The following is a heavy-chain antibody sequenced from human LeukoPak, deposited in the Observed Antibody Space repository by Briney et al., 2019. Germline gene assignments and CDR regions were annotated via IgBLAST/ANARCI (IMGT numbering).Heavy chain of an antibody. CDR1: GFTFSSYE. J-gene: IGHJ5*02. Sequence: GGSLRLSCAASGFTFSSYEMNWVRQAPGKGLEWVSCISSSGSTIYYADSVKGRFTISRNNAKNSLYLQMNSLRVDDTAIYYCARDPSGSHPGDRFDPWGQGTLVTVSS. CDR3: ARDPSGSHPGDRFDP. D-gene: IGHD6-25*01. CDR2: ISSSGSTI. V-gene: IGHV3-48*03.